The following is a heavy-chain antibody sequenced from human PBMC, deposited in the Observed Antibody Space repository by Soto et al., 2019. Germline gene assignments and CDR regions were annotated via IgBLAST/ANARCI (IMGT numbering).Heavy chain of an antibody. CDR3: ARGRGRTDYYYYYYGMEV. Sequence: ASVKVSCKASGYTFTSYGISWVRQAPGQGLEWMGWISAYNGNTNYAQKLQGRVTMTTDTSTSTAYMELRSLRSDDTAVYYCARGRGRTDYYYYYYGMEVWGQGTTVTVSS. V-gene: IGHV1-18*01. CDR2: ISAYNGNT. CDR1: GYTFTSYG. D-gene: IGHD3-10*01. J-gene: IGHJ6*02.